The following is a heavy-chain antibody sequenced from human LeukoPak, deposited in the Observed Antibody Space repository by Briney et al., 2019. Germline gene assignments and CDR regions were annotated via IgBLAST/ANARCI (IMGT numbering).Heavy chain of an antibody. CDR2: IYYSGST. CDR3: ASLYSSGWSGYYYYMDV. CDR1: GGSISSSSYY. V-gene: IGHV4-39*02. D-gene: IGHD6-19*01. J-gene: IGHJ6*03. Sequence: PSETLSLTCTVSGGSISSSSYYWGWLRQPPGKGLEWIGSIYYSGSTYYNPSLKSQVTISVDTSKNHFSLKLSSVTAADTAVYYCASLYSSGWSGYYYYMDVWGKGTTITVSS.